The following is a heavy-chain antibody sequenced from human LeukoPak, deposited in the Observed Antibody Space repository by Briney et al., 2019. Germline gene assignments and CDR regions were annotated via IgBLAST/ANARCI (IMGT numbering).Heavy chain of an antibody. CDR3: AKSGYYYDSSGLTIFDY. CDR1: GFTFSSYA. J-gene: IGHJ4*02. Sequence: GGSLRLSCAASGFTFSSYAMSWVRQAPGKGLEWGSSLSGRGGPTYSADSVKGWLTIYRDNSTNTLYRQMNSLRAEDTAVYYCAKSGYYYDSSGLTIFDYWGQGTLVTVSS. V-gene: IGHV3-23*01. D-gene: IGHD3-22*01. CDR2: LSGRGGPT.